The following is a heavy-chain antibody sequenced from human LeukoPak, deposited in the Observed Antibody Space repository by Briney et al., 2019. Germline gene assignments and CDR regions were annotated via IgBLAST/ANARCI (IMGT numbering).Heavy chain of an antibody. Sequence: SGGSLRLSCAASGFTFSSYDMTWVRQAPGRGLEWVSSIRPSGDNTYYGDSVKGRFTISGDNSKNTVYLQMNNMRVDDTAVYYCARVAGWRWFDPWGQGTLVTVSS. V-gene: IGHV3-23*01. CDR2: IRPSGDNT. D-gene: IGHD6-19*01. CDR1: GFTFSSYD. CDR3: ARVAGWRWFDP. J-gene: IGHJ5*02.